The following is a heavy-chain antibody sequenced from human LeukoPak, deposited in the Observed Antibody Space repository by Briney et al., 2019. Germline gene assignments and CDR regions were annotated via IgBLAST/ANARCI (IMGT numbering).Heavy chain of an antibody. CDR1: GYTLTELS. Sequence: ASVKLSCKVSGYTLTELSMPRVRQAPGKGLEWMGGFDPEDGETIYAQKFQGRVTMTEDTSTDTAYMELSSVRSEDRAVYDCAVVPGLSGCWYSFDYWGQETLVTVSS. V-gene: IGHV1-24*01. D-gene: IGHD6-13*01. CDR2: FDPEDGET. J-gene: IGHJ4*02. CDR3: AVVPGLSGCWYSFDY.